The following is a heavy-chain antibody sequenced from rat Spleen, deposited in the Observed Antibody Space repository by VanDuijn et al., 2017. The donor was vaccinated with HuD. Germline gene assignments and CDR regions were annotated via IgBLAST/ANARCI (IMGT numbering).Heavy chain of an antibody. V-gene: IGHV5S13*01. CDR1: GFTFSNYG. D-gene: IGHD1-9*01. J-gene: IGHJ1*01. CDR3: ARPGYGYNSYYWYFDF. Sequence: EVQLVESGGGLVQPGRSLKLSCAASGFTFSNYGMAWVRQAPTKGLEWVASISTGGGNTYYRDSVKGRFTISRDNAKNTLYLQMDSLRSEDTATYYCARPGYGYNSYYWYFDFWGPGTMVTVSS. CDR2: ISTGGGNT.